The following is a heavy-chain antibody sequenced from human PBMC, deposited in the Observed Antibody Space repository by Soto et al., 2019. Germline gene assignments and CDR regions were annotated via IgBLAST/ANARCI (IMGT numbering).Heavy chain of an antibody. D-gene: IGHD3-3*01. CDR1: GFTFSSYG. J-gene: IGHJ4*02. CDR3: AKDHDFWYFDY. V-gene: IGHV3-30*18. CDR2: ISYDGSNK. Sequence: GGSLRLSCAASGFTFSSYGMHWVRQAPGKGLEWVAVISYDGSNKYYADSVKGRFTISRDNSKNTLYLQMNSLRAEDTAVYYCAKDHDFWYFDYWGQGTLVTVS.